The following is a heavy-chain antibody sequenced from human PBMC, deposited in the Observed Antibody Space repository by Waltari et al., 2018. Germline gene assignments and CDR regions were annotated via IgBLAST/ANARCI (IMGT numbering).Heavy chain of an antibody. CDR2: ISYNERNI. CDR3: ARDYCDRTNCHGMDV. CDR1: EFTFSSYA. J-gene: IGHJ6*02. V-gene: IGHV3-30*04. D-gene: IGHD3-22*01. Sequence: QVQLVESGGGVVQPGRSLRLSCAASEFTFSSYAMHWVRQAPGKGLEVVAVISYNERNIYYVDSVKGRFTISRDNSKKMLYLQMNNLRPEDTAVYYCARDYCDRTNCHGMDVWGQGTTVTVSS.